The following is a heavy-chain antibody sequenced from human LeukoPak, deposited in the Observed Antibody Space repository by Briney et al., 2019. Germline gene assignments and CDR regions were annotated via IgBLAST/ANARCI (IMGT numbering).Heavy chain of an antibody. CDR3: ARFLYNWNPPHFDY. Sequence: SVKVSCKASGGTFSSYAISWVGPAPGQGLEWMGGIIPIFGTANYAQKFQGRVTITADESTSTAYMELSSLRSEDTAVYYCARFLYNWNPPHFDYWGQGTLVTVSS. D-gene: IGHD1-20*01. CDR2: IIPIFGTA. CDR1: GGTFSSYA. J-gene: IGHJ4*02. V-gene: IGHV1-69*13.